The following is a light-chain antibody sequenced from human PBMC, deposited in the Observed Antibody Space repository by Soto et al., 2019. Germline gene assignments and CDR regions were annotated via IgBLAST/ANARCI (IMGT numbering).Light chain of an antibody. V-gene: IGKV3-20*01. CDR3: QRNS. CDR1: QSIPTNT. CDR2: STS. Sequence: EIMLTQSPGTLSLSPGERATLSCRASQSIPTNTLAWYQHKPGQAPRLLIYSTSTRATGSPDRFSGRGSGTDFTLTISRLEPEDFAVYYCQRNSFGQGTRL. J-gene: IGKJ2*01.